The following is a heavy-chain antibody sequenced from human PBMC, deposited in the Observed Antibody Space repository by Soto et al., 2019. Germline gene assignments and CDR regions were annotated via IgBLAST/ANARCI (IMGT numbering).Heavy chain of an antibody. Sequence: PGGSLRLSCVASGFTLSNYWIHWVRQAPGKGLVWVSRINTDGSSTTYADSVQDRFTITRDNAQNTVYLQMKSLRAEDTAVYYCARDRVYYNSGYYYDYGMDVWGQGTMVTVSS. D-gene: IGHD3-22*01. J-gene: IGHJ6*02. CDR3: ARDRVYYNSGYYYDYGMDV. V-gene: IGHV3-74*01. CDR2: INTDGSST. CDR1: GFTLSNYW.